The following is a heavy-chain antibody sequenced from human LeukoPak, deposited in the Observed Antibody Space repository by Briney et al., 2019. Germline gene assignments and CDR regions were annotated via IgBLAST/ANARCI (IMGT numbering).Heavy chain of an antibody. J-gene: IGHJ4*02. Sequence: GRSLRLSCAASGFTFSSYGMHWVRQAPGKGLEWVAVIWYDGSNKYYADSVKGRFTISRDNSKNTLYLQMNSLRAEDTAVYYCAKDRGIIGYLADYWGQGTLVTVSS. V-gene: IGHV3-33*06. D-gene: IGHD3-10*01. CDR1: GFTFSSYG. CDR3: AKDRGIIGYLADY. CDR2: IWYDGSNK.